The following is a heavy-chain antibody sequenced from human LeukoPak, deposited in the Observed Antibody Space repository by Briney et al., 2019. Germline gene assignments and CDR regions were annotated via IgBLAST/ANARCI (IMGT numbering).Heavy chain of an antibody. CDR1: GGPISSYY. V-gene: IGHV4-59*01. D-gene: IGHD3-3*01. CDR3: AREVVSHPTYYDFWSGYYTRYFDY. J-gene: IGHJ4*02. CDR2: IYYSGST. Sequence: WETLSLTCTVSGGPISSYYWSWIRQPPGKGLEGIGYIYYSGSTNYNPSLKSRVTISVDTSKNQFSLKLSSVTAADTAVYYCAREVVSHPTYYDFWSGYYTRYFDYWGQGTLVTVSS.